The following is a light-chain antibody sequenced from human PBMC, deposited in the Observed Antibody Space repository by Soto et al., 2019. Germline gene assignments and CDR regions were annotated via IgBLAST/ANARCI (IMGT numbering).Light chain of an antibody. Sequence: QSVLTQPASVSGFPGQSITISCTGTSSDFGGYNYVSWYQQHPGKAPKLMIYDVSNRPSGLSNRFSGSKSGNTASLTISGLQTEDEADYFCSSYRSSGTSYVFGTGTKVTVL. V-gene: IGLV2-14*01. J-gene: IGLJ1*01. CDR3: SSYRSSGTSYV. CDR1: SSDFGGYNY. CDR2: DVS.